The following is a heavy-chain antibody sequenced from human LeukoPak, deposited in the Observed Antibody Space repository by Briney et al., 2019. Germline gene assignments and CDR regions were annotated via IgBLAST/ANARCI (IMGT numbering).Heavy chain of an antibody. CDR2: INPNSGGT. J-gene: IGHJ2*01. D-gene: IGHD6-19*01. CDR3: AREGRLAVANYWYFDL. Sequence: ASVKVSCKASGYAFTGYYMHWVRQAPGQGLEWMGWINPNSGGTNYAQKFQGRVTMTRDTSISTAYMELSRLRSDDTAVYYCAREGRLAVANYWYFDLWGRGTLVTVSS. CDR1: GYAFTGYY. V-gene: IGHV1-2*02.